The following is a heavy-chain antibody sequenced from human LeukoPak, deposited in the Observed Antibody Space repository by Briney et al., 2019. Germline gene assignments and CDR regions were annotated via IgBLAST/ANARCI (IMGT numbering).Heavy chain of an antibody. CDR2: IDSSASTT. CDR3: ASAHGGSGYDRPFDY. D-gene: IGHD5-12*01. J-gene: IGHJ4*02. Sequence: GGSLRLSCTAARFYFSTYDMNWVRQVPGKGLEWVSYIDSSASTTYYAGSVQGRFTISRDNAKNSLYLQMRSLRVEDTAFYYCASAHGGSGYDRPFDYWGQGTLVTVSS. CDR1: RFYFSTYD. V-gene: IGHV3-48*03.